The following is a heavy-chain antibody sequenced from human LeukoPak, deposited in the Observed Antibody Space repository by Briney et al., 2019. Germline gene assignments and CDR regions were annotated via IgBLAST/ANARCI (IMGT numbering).Heavy chain of an antibody. J-gene: IGHJ4*02. Sequence: GSLSLSCAASGFAFSSYAINWVRPAPGKGLEWVSAIRGTSPSTYFADSVKGRFTISRDNSKNTVYLQMNSLRAEDTAIYYCAKPKYSSGWYGDFDCWGQGTLVTVSS. CDR3: AKPKYSSGWYGDFDC. V-gene: IGHV3-23*01. D-gene: IGHD6-19*01. CDR2: IRGTSPST. CDR1: GFAFSSYA.